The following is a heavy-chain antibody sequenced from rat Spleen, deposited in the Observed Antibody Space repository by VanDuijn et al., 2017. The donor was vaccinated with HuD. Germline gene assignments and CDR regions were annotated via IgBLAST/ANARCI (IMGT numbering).Heavy chain of an antibody. D-gene: IGHD3-2*01. CDR1: GFSLTSNS. V-gene: IGHV2-47*01. Sequence: QVQMKETGPDLVQTTQTLSVTCTVSGFSLTSNSVSWIRQPPGKGLEWMGVIWSHGGIDYNSAIKSRISITRDTSKSEVFIMMNSMQTEGTSMYFCAGCSVFFDNWGRGVMVTVSS. CDR3: AGCSVFFDN. CDR2: IWSHGGI. J-gene: IGHJ2*01.